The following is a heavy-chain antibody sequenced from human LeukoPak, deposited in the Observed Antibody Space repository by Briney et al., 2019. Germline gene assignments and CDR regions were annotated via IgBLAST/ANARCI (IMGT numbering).Heavy chain of an antibody. J-gene: IGHJ4*02. CDR1: GGSFSGYY. CDR2: IYYSGST. CDR3: ARLKRFRGGIMITFGGVIVPNYFDY. D-gene: IGHD3-16*02. V-gene: IGHV4-34*01. Sequence: SETLSLTCAVYGGSFSGYYWSWIRQPPGKGLEWIGSIYYSGSTYYNPSLKSRVTISVDTSKNQFSLKLSSVTAADTAVYYCARLKRFRGGIMITFGGVIVPNYFDYWGQGTLVTVSS.